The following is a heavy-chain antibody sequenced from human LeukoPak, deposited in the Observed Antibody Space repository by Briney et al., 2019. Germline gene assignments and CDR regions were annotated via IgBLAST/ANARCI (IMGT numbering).Heavy chain of an antibody. V-gene: IGHV1-18*01. D-gene: IGHD6-13*01. CDR1: GYTFTSYG. J-gene: IGHJ4*02. Sequence: ASVKVSCKASGYTFTSYGISWVRQAPGQGLEWMGWISAYNGNTNYAQKLQGRVTMTTDTSTSTAYMELRSLRSDDTAVYYCARGRSLISSSWYDFDYWGQGTLVTVSS. CDR3: ARGRSLISSSWYDFDY. CDR2: ISAYNGNT.